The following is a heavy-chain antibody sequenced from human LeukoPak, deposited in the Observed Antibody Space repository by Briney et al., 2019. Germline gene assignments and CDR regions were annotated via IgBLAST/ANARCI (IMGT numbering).Heavy chain of an antibody. Sequence: SGTLSLTCAVYGGSFSGYYWSWIRQPPGKGLEWIGEINHSGSTNYNPSLKSRVTISVDTSKSQFSLKLTSVTAADTAVYYCARIGVPAVQIQNCFDPWGQGTLVTVSS. CDR3: ARIGVPAVQIQNCFDP. J-gene: IGHJ5*02. V-gene: IGHV4-34*01. D-gene: IGHD2-2*01. CDR2: INHSGST. CDR1: GGSFSGYY.